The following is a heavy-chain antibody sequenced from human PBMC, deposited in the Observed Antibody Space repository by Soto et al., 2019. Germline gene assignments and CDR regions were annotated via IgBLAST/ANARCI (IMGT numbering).Heavy chain of an antibody. CDR2: ISYDGSNK. V-gene: IGHV3-30*18. CDR1: GFTFSSYG. J-gene: IGHJ5*02. D-gene: IGHD3-10*01. CDR3: AKGFDVLLWFGELSP. Sequence: ESGGGVVQPGRSLRLSCAASGFTFSSYGMHWVRQAPGKGLEWVAVISYDGSNKYYADSVKGRFTISRDNSKNTLYLQMNSLRAEDTAVYYCAKGFDVLLWFGELSPWGQGTLVTVSS.